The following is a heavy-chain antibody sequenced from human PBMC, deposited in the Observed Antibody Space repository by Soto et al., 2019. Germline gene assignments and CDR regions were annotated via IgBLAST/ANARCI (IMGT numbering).Heavy chain of an antibody. J-gene: IGHJ4*02. Sequence: SETLSLTCAVYGGSFSGYYWSWIRQPPGKGLEWIGEINHSGSTNYNPSLKSRVTISVDTSKNQFSLKLSSVTAADTAVYYCARGHRNDYVWGSYRHGYYFDYWGQGTLVTVSS. CDR2: INHSGST. CDR3: ARGHRNDYVWGSYRHGYYFDY. CDR1: GGSFSGYY. V-gene: IGHV4-34*01. D-gene: IGHD3-16*02.